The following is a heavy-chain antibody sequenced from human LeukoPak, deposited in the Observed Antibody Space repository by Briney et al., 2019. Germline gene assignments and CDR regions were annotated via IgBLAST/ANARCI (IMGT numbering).Heavy chain of an antibody. CDR3: AGGNTDGYSSGWLGVDY. V-gene: IGHV4-61*02. Sequence: PSQTLSLTCTVSGGSISSGSYYWSWIRQPAGKGLEWIGRIYTSGSTNYNPSLKSRVTISVDTSKNQFSLKLSSVTAADTAVYYCAGGNTDGYSSGWLGVDYWGQGTLVTVSS. D-gene: IGHD6-19*01. CDR1: GGSISSGSYY. J-gene: IGHJ4*02. CDR2: IYTSGST.